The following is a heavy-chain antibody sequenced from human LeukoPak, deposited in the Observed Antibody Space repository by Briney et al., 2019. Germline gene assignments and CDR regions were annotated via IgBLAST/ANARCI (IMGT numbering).Heavy chain of an antibody. CDR1: GSTFSSYG. CDR3: AKDLGYGDYGLEYFDY. Sequence: PGGSLRLSCAASGSTFSSYGMHWVRQAPGKGLEWVAVISYDGSNKYYADSVKGRFTISRDNSKNTLYLQMNSLRAEDTAVYYCAKDLGYGDYGLEYFDYWGQGTLVTVSS. CDR2: ISYDGSNK. D-gene: IGHD4-17*01. V-gene: IGHV3-30*18. J-gene: IGHJ4*02.